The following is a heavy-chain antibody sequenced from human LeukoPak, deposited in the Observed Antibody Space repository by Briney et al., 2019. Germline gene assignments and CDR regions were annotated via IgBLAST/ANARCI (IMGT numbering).Heavy chain of an antibody. CDR1: GFTFSSYS. D-gene: IGHD2-2*02. J-gene: IGHJ3*02. CDR3: ARDTHCSSTSCYNALDI. Sequence: PGGSLRLSCVASGFTFSSYSMNWVRQAPGKGLEWVSSISSSSTYIYYADSLKGRFTISRDNAKNSLSLQMNSLRAEDTAVYYCARDTHCSSTSCYNALDIWGQGTMVTVSS. V-gene: IGHV3-21*01. CDR2: ISSSSTYI.